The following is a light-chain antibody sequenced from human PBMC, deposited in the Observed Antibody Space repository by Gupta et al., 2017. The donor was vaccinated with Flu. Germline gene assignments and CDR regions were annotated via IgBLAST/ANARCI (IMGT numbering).Light chain of an antibody. CDR2: KVS. CDR3: QQDDHYPRT. J-gene: IGKJ1*01. CDR1: QSISSW. V-gene: IGKV1-5*03. Sequence: PSSLSASVGDRVTITCRSSQSISSWLAWSQQTPGRAPKLLVYKVSNSVSAVPSTFRGSGSGTEFTLTISILPPADFAASQFQQDDHYPRTFGQGTKV.